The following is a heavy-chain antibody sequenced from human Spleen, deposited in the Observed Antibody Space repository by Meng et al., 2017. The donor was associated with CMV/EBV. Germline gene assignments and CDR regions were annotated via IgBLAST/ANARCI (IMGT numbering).Heavy chain of an antibody. CDR1: GGSISSSSYY. Sequence: GSLRLSCTVSGGSISSSSYYWGWIRQPPGGGLEWLGNVYSSGSTNYNPSLKSRVTMSVDTSRSQFSLNLTSVTAADTATYFCARGSRPSYWGQGTLVTVSS. V-gene: IGHV4-61*05. J-gene: IGHJ4*02. D-gene: IGHD6-25*01. CDR2: VYSSGST. CDR3: ARGSRPSY.